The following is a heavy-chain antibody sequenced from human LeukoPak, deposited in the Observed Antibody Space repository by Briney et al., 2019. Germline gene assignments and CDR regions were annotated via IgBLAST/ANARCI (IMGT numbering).Heavy chain of an antibody. CDR2: IYPGDSDT. D-gene: IGHD3-9*01. Sequence: PGGSLRLSCAAAGFTFSSYAMSWVRQMPWKGLELIGIIYPGDSDTRYSPSFQGQVTISADKSISTAYLQWGGLKASDTVFFYRQKTAYEILTAPAMYYFDYWGQGTLVTVSS. CDR3: QKTAYEILTAPAMYYFDY. J-gene: IGHJ4*02. CDR1: GFTFSSYA. V-gene: IGHV5-51*01.